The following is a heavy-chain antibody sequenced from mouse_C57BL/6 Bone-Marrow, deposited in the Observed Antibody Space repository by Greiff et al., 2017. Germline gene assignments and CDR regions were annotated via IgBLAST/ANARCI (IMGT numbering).Heavy chain of an antibody. J-gene: IGHJ2*01. Sequence: QVQLQQSGAELVRPGTSVKVSCKASGYAFTNYLIEWVKQRPGQGLEWIGVINPGSGGTNYNEKFKGKATLTADKSSSTAYMQLSSLTSEDSAVYFCARNYYGNYIDYWGQGTTLTVSS. CDR1: GYAFTNYL. CDR2: INPGSGGT. CDR3: ARNYYGNYIDY. V-gene: IGHV1-54*01. D-gene: IGHD2-1*01.